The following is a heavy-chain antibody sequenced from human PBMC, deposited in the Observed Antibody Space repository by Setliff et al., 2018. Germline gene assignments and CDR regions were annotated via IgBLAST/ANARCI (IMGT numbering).Heavy chain of an antibody. Sequence: SETLSLTCTVSGGSISSYYWSWIRQPPGKGLEWIGYIYYSGSTNYNPSLKSRVTISVDTSKNQFSLKLSSVTAADTAVYYCARGEGGSYLGAYYYYMDVWGKGTTVTVSS. J-gene: IGHJ6*03. CDR1: GGSISSYY. D-gene: IGHD1-26*01. CDR2: IYYSGST. V-gene: IGHV4-59*01. CDR3: ARGEGGSYLGAYYYYMDV.